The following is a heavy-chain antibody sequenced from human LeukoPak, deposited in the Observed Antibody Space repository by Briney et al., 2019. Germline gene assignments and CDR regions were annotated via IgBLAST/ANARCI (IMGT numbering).Heavy chain of an antibody. V-gene: IGHV3-23*01. CDR1: GFTFSSYA. Sequence: SGGSLRLSCAAPGFTFSSYAMSWVRQAPGKGLEWVSPISGSGGSTYYVDSVKGRYTISRDNSNNTLYLQMNSMRAEDTAVYYCAKWGTMVRGVIKGYYYYMDVWGKGTTVTVSS. D-gene: IGHD3-10*01. J-gene: IGHJ6*03. CDR3: AKWGTMVRGVIKGYYYYMDV. CDR2: ISGSGGST.